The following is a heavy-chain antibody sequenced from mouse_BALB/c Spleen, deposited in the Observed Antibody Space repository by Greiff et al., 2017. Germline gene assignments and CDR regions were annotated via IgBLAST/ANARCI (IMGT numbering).Heavy chain of an antibody. CDR2: ISDGGSYT. CDR3: ARDGGVYFDY. V-gene: IGHV5-4*02. CDR1: GFTFSDYY. Sequence: EVQLVESGGGLVKPGGSLKLSCAASGFTFSDYYMYWVRQTPEKRLEWVATISDGGSYTYYPDSVKGRFTISGDNAKNNLYLQMSSLKSEDTAMYYCARDGGVYFDYWGQGTTLTVSS. J-gene: IGHJ2*01.